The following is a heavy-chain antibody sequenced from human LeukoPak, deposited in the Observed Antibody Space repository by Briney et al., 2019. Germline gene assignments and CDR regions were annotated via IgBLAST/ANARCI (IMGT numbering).Heavy chain of an antibody. V-gene: IGHV4-59*01. D-gene: IGHD3-16*01. J-gene: IGHJ4*02. CDR2: IYYSGST. Sequence: SETLSLTCTVSGGSISSYYWSWIRQPPGKGLEWIGYIYYSGSTNYNPSLKSRVTISVDTSKNQFSLKLSSETAADTAVYYCASFGGTMDYWGQGTLVTVSS. CDR1: GGSISSYY. CDR3: ASFGGTMDY.